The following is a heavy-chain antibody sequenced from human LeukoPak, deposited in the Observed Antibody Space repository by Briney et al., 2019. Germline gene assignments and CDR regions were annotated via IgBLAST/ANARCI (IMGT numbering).Heavy chain of an antibody. CDR2: IRSISSAT. D-gene: IGHD3-22*01. V-gene: IGHV3-48*01. Sequence: GGALRLSCAASGITFTSHTMHWVRQAPGKGLEWVSHIRSISSATYYADSVKGRFTISRDNANNTLYLQMNSLRAEDTGVYYCAKEYFDSHGYYYKEFFQHWGQGTLVTVSS. J-gene: IGHJ1*01. CDR1: GITFTSHT. CDR3: AKEYFDSHGYYYKEFFQH.